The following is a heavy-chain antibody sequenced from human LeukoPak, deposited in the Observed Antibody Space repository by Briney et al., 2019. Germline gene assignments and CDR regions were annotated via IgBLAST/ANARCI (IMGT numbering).Heavy chain of an antibody. V-gene: IGHV3-23*01. CDR2: FGTDGNT. CDR1: GFTLSGYA. J-gene: IGHJ4*02. Sequence: GGSLSLSCEASGFTLSGYAVSWVRQAPGKGLEWVSGFGTDGNTHYAESVRGRFDISRDTSKTTVYLQMNSLRAEDTAVYYCARGATYYSGSASYYHTFWGQGTLVTVSS. CDR3: ARGATYYSGSASYYHTF. D-gene: IGHD3-10*01.